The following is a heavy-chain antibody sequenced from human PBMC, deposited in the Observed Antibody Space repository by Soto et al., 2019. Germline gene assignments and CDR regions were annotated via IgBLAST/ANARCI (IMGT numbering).Heavy chain of an antibody. V-gene: IGHV1-46*01. D-gene: IGHD4-4*01. CDR3: ARDTERHFDL. J-gene: IGHJ2*01. CDR1: GYTFTYYY. CDR2: INPSSGST. Sequence: QVQLVQSGAEVKKPGASVTVSCKASGYTFTYYYMHWVRQAPGQGLEWMGIINPSSGSTSYAQKFQGRVTMTRDTSTGTVYMELSSLRSEDTAVYYCARDTERHFDLWGRGTQVTVAS.